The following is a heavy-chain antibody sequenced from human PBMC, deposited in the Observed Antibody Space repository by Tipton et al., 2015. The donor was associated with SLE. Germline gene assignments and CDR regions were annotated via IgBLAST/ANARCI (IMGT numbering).Heavy chain of an antibody. CDR3: AADRNYDFWSGQGYGMDV. CDR1: GYTFTGYY. Sequence: QVQLVQSGAEVKKPGASVKVSCKASGYTFTGYYMHWVRQAPGQGLEWMGRINPNSGGTKYAQKFQGRVTMTRDTSISTAYMELSSLRSEDTAVYYCAADRNYDFWSGQGYGMDVWGQGTTVTVSS. J-gene: IGHJ6*02. V-gene: IGHV1-2*06. D-gene: IGHD3-3*01. CDR2: INPNSGGT.